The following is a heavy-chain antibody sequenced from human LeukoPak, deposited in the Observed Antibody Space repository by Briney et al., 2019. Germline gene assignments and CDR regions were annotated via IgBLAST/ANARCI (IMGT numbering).Heavy chain of an antibody. D-gene: IGHD1-14*01. CDR2: IYYSGST. V-gene: IGHV4-59*01. CDR1: GDSIINSY. CDR3: ARTSLPPNHTVLDY. Sequence: SETLFLTCTVPGDSIINSYWGSVRQPTGKGLGWIGYIYYSGSTNYNPSLKSRGTISVDTSKNQFSLKLSSVTDADTAVYYCARTSLPPNHTVLDYWGQGTLVTVSS. J-gene: IGHJ4*02.